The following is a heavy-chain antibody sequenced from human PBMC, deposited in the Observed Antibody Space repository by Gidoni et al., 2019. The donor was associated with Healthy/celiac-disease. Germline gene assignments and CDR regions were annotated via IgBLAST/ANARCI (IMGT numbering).Heavy chain of an antibody. D-gene: IGHD6-13*01. V-gene: IGHV3-23*01. J-gene: IGHJ4*02. CDR2: ISGSGGST. Sequence: EVQLLVSGGGLVQPGGSLRLSCSAPGFTFSSYAMSWVRQAPGKGLEWVSAISGSGGSTYYADSVKGRFTISRDNSKNTLYLQMNSLRAEDTAVYYCAKDGDSSSWPYYFDYWGQGTLVTVSS. CDR1: GFTFSSYA. CDR3: AKDGDSSSWPYYFDY.